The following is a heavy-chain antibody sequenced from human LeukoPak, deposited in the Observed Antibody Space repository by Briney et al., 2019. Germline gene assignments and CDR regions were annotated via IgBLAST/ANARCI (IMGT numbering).Heavy chain of an antibody. V-gene: IGHV5-51*01. CDR2: IYPGDSDT. CDR1: GYSFTSYW. CDR3: ARHLFNYDFWSGDAFDI. J-gene: IGHJ3*02. D-gene: IGHD3-3*01. Sequence: GESLKISCKGSGYSFTSYWIGWVRQMPGKGLEWMGIIYPGDSDTRYSSSFQGQVTISADKSINTAYLQWNSLKASDTAMYYCARHLFNYDFWSGDAFDIWGQGTMVTVSS.